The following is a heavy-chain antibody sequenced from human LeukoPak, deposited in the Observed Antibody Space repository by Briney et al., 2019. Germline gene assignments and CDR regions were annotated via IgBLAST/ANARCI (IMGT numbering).Heavy chain of an antibody. Sequence: SETLSLTCTVSGGSLRSSGHWWVWIRQPPGKGLEWIGSIHYSGKVYYNPSLKSRVTVSVDTFKNQFSLKLSSVTAADTAVYYCATSSMVRGVISDWGQGTLVTVSS. V-gene: IGHV4-39*07. J-gene: IGHJ4*02. CDR3: ATSSMVRGVISD. CDR1: GGSLRSSGHW. D-gene: IGHD3-10*01. CDR2: IHYSGKV.